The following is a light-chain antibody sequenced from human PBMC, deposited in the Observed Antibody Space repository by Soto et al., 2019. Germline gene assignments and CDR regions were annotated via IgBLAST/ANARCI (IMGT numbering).Light chain of an antibody. CDR1: SSDVGDYNY. Sequence: QSALTQPASVSGSPGQSITISCTGTSSDVGDYNYVSWYQQHPGKAPKLMIYDVSNRPSGASNRFSGSKSGSTASLTISWLQAEYEADYYCSSYTSSTTRVFGTGTKLTVL. CDR3: SSYTSSTTRV. V-gene: IGLV2-14*01. CDR2: DVS. J-gene: IGLJ1*01.